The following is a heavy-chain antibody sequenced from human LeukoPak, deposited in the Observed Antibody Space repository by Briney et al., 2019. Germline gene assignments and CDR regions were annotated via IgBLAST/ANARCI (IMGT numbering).Heavy chain of an antibody. CDR1: GFIFSSYG. J-gene: IGHJ4*02. D-gene: IGHD1-1*01. V-gene: IGHV3-33*01. Sequence: GSLRLSCAASGFIFSSYGMHWVRQAPGKGLEWVAVIWYDGSNKYYADSVKGRFTISRDNSKNTLYLQTNSLRAEDTAVYYCARDRTGLCDYWGQGTLVTVSS. CDR3: ARDRTGLCDY. CDR2: IWYDGSNK.